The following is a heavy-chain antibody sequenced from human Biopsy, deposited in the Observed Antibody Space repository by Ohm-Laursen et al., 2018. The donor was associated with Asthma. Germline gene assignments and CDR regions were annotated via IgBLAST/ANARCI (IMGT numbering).Heavy chain of an antibody. V-gene: IGHV1-3*01. J-gene: IGHJ3*01. D-gene: IGHD3-9*01. Sequence: SVKVSCKASGYTFINYAIHWVRQAPGQRLEWMGWINAGNGNTKYSQKFQGRVTITRDTSASAAYMDLRSLRSEDTAMYYCARTYYDFLTGQVNDAFALWGQGTMVTVSS. CDR3: ARTYYDFLTGQVNDAFAL. CDR1: GYTFINYA. CDR2: INAGNGNT.